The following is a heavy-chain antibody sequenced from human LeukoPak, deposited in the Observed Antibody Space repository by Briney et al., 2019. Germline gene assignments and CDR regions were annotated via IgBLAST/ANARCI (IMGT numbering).Heavy chain of an antibody. Sequence: SETLSLTCTVSGGSISTYYWTWIRQPPGKGLEWIGYIYYSGSTNYNPSLKSRVTISVDTSKNQFSLKLSSVTAADTAVYYCARVPTYYYDSSGYYYFDYWGQGTLVTVSS. CDR3: ARVPTYYYDSSGYYYFDY. CDR1: GGSISTYY. CDR2: IYYSGST. D-gene: IGHD3-22*01. V-gene: IGHV4-59*01. J-gene: IGHJ4*02.